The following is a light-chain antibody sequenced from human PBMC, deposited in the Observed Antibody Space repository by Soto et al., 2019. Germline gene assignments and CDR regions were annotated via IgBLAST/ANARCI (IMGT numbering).Light chain of an antibody. CDR2: GAS. V-gene: IGKV3-15*01. Sequence: EIVMTQSPATLSVCPGERATLSCRASQSVSSNLAWYHQKPGQAPRLLIYGASTRATGIPARFSGSGSGTEFTLTVSSLQSEDFAVYYCQQYDNWPHTFGGGTKVDSK. CDR3: QQYDNWPHT. CDR1: QSVSSN. J-gene: IGKJ4*01.